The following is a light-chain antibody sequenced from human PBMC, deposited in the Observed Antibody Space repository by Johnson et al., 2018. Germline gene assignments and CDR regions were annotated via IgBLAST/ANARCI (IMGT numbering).Light chain of an antibody. V-gene: IGLV1-51*02. CDR1: SSNIGNNY. CDR3: GTWDSSLSAGNV. J-gene: IGLJ1*01. Sequence: SVLTQPPSVSAAPGQKVTISCSGSSSNIGNNYVSWYQQLLGTAPKLLIYENNKRPSGIPDRFSGSKSGTSATLGITGPQTGDEADYYCGTWDSSLSAGNVFGTGTKVTVL. CDR2: ENN.